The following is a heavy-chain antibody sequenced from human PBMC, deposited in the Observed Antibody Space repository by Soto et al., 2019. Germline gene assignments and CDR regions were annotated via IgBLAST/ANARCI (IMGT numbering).Heavy chain of an antibody. CDR2: ISPMFGAA. J-gene: IGHJ4*02. V-gene: IGHV1-69*19. D-gene: IGHD3-10*01. CDR3: AREVQVHTPAFVY. Sequence: QVQLVQSGAEMKKPGSSVKVSCQPSGGTFNSYAMNWVRQAPGQGPEWMGDISPMFGAANYAPKFQGRVNITADESTATSYMQLSSFTSEDTALYFCAREVQVHTPAFVYWGQGTLVTVSS. CDR1: GGTFNSYA.